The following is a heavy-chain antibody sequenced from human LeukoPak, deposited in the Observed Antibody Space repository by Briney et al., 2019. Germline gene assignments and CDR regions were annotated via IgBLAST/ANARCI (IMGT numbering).Heavy chain of an antibody. J-gene: IGHJ3*02. D-gene: IGHD2-8*01. CDR1: GYAFTSYG. CDR3: ARQRGGQYEDAFDI. CDR2: ISAYNGNT. V-gene: IGHV1-18*01. Sequence: GASVKVSCKASGYAFTSYGISWVRQAPGQGLEWMGWISAYNGNTNYAQKFQGRVTMTTDTSTSTAYMELSSLRSEDTAVYYCARQRGGQYEDAFDIWGQGTMVTVSS.